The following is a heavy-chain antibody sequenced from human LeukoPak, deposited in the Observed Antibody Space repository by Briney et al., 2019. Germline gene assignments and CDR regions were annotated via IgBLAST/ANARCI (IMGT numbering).Heavy chain of an antibody. Sequence: KPGGSLRLSCAASRFSFSSYSMNWVRQAPGKGLEWVSSITSSSSFIYYADSVKGRFTISRDNARNSLYLQMNSLRAEDTAVYYCARGAGGYDWNDAFDIWGQGTMVTVSS. CDR3: ARGAGGYDWNDAFDI. V-gene: IGHV3-21*01. CDR2: ITSSSSFI. J-gene: IGHJ3*02. D-gene: IGHD5-12*01. CDR1: RFSFSSYS.